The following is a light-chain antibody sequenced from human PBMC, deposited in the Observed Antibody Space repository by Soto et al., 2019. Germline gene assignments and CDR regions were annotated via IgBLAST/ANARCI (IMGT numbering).Light chain of an antibody. V-gene: IGKV4-1*01. Sequence: DIVMTQSPDSLAVSLGERATINCKSSQSVLYSSNNKNFVAWYQQKPGQSPKLLIYWASSRISGVPDRFSGRGSGTDFTLTINSLQAEDVAVYYCQQLYSSPFTFGQGTKLEIK. CDR1: QSVLYSSNNKNF. CDR3: QQLYSSPFT. CDR2: WAS. J-gene: IGKJ2*01.